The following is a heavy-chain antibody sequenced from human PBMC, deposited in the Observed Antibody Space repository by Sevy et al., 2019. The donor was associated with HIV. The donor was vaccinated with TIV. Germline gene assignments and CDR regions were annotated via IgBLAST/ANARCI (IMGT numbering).Heavy chain of an antibody. Sequence: SETLSLTCTVSGGSIRSGSYYWSWIRQPAGKGLEWIGRISTSGSTNYNPSLKSRVTLSGDTSKNHFSMKLSSVTAADTAVYYCARDGLRDACDIWGQGTLVTVSS. CDR3: ARDGLRDACDI. V-gene: IGHV4-61*02. CDR1: GGSIRSGSYY. CDR2: ISTSGST. J-gene: IGHJ3*02.